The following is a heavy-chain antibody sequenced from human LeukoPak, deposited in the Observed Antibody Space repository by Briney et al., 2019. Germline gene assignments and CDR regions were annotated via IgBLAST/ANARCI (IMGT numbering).Heavy chain of an antibody. J-gene: IGHJ4*02. Sequence: SETLSLTCTVSGGSISSGGYYWSWIRQHPGKGLEWIGYIYYSGSTYYNPSLKSRVTITVDTSKNQFSLKLSSVTAADTAVYYCARWALGGPTPGDFDYWGQGTPVTVSS. V-gene: IGHV4-31*03. CDR1: GGSISSGGYY. CDR2: IYYSGST. D-gene: IGHD3-10*01. CDR3: ARWALGGPTPGDFDY.